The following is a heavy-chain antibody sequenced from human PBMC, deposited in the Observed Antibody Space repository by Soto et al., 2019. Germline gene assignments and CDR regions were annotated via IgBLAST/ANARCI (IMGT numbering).Heavy chain of an antibody. CDR3: ARGRSNDFRSSPPPKFDP. J-gene: IGHJ5*02. D-gene: IGHD2-21*02. CDR2: ISSSGSTI. Sequence: HPGGSLRLSCAASGFTFSSYEMNWVRQAPGKGLEWVSYISSSGSTIYYADSVKGRFTISRDNAKNSLYLQMNSLRAEDTAVYYCARGRSNDFRSSPPPKFDPWGQGTLVTVSS. V-gene: IGHV3-48*03. CDR1: GFTFSSYE.